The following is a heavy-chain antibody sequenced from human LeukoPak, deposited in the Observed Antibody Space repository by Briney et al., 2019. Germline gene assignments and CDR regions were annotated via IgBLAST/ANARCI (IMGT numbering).Heavy chain of an antibody. Sequence: EALSLTCTVSGGSISSSNYYWGWIRQPPGKGLEWIGSIFYSGSTLYNPSLTSRITISVDTSKNQFSLRLNSVTAADTAVYYYARQLGAYSYPFDIWGQGTKVTVSS. CDR3: ARQLGAYSYPFDI. J-gene: IGHJ3*02. V-gene: IGHV4-39*01. CDR2: IFYSGST. D-gene: IGHD3-16*01. CDR1: GGSISSSNYY.